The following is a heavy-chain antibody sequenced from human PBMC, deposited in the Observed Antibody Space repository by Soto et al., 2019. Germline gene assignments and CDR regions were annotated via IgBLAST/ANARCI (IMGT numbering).Heavy chain of an antibody. CDR2: FDPEDGET. CDR3: ATSRLGVAPCYFDY. CDR1: GETGTELA. D-gene: IGHD6-19*01. Sequence: KVSGETGTELAMDGVRQAPGKGLEWMGGFDPEDGETIYAQKFQGRVTMTEDTSTDTAYMELSSLRSEDTAVYYCATSRLGVAPCYFDYWGQGTLVTVSS. J-gene: IGHJ4*02. V-gene: IGHV1-24*01.